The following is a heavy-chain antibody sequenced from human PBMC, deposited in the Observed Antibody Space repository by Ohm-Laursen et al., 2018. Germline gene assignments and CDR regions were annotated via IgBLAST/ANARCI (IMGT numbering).Heavy chain of an antibody. CDR1: GYSISSGYF. CDR2: IYHSGST. Sequence: GTLSLTCAVSGYSISSGYFWGWIRQPPGKGLEWIGTIYHSGSTFYNPSLKSRVTISVDTTKNQFSRKMSSVTAADTALYYCARGLWWFDPWGQGTLVTVSS. J-gene: IGHJ5*02. V-gene: IGHV4-38-2*01. CDR3: ARGLWWFDP.